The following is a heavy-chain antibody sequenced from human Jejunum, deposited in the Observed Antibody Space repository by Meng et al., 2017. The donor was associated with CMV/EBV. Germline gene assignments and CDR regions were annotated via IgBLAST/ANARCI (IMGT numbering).Heavy chain of an antibody. CDR1: GLSFSAYN. Sequence: CEASGLSFSAYNMTWIRQAPGKGLEWVSSIGRSPDYIHYADSLKGRFIISRDNAKSSLYLDMKSLRADDTAVYYCATEAQLPPRIDFWGQGTLVTVSS. CDR2: IGRSPDYI. V-gene: IGHV3-21*06. J-gene: IGHJ4*02. CDR3: ATEAQLPPRIDF. D-gene: IGHD2-2*01.